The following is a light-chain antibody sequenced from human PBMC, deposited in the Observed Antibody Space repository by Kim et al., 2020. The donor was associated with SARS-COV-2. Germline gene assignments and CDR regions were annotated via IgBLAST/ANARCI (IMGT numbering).Light chain of an antibody. Sequence: QSALTQPASVSGSPGQSITISCTGTSSDVGGYDYVSWYQQHPGKAPKLMIYDVTNRPSGVSNRFSGSKSGSTASLTISGLQAEDEADYFCSSYTSSTLVFGTGTKVTVL. CDR2: DVT. V-gene: IGLV2-14*03. CDR1: SSDVGGYDY. CDR3: SSYTSSTLV. J-gene: IGLJ1*01.